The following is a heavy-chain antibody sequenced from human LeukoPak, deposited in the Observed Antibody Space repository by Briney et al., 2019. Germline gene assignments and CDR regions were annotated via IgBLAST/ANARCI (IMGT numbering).Heavy chain of an antibody. CDR1: GGSISSGGYY. J-gene: IGHJ3*02. CDR2: IYYRGST. V-gene: IGHV4-31*03. Sequence: SQTLSLTCTVSGGSISSGGYYWSWIRQHPGRGLEWIGYIYYRGSTYYNPSLKSRVTISVDTSKNQFSLKLSSVTAADTAVYYCAREGRYFDSRYAFDIWGQGTMVTVSS. D-gene: IGHD3-9*01. CDR3: AREGRYFDSRYAFDI.